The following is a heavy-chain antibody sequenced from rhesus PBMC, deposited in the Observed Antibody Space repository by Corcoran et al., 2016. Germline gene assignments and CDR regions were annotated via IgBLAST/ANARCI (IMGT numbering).Heavy chain of an antibody. D-gene: IGHD1-7*02. Sequence: EVQLVESGGGLVQPGGSLRLSCAASGFTFSDDYMEWVRQTPGKGLEWVGQINPNGGTTVLRDSVKGRFTISRDNAKNTLYLQINSLKIEDTAVYYCTRPNWNDDLDYWGQGVLVTVSS. J-gene: IGHJ4*01. CDR1: GFTFSDDY. V-gene: IGHV3-10*01. CDR3: TRPNWNDDLDY. CDR2: INPNGGTT.